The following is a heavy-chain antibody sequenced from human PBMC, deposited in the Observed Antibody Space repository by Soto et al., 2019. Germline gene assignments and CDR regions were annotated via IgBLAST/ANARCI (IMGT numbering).Heavy chain of an antibody. D-gene: IGHD6-19*01. CDR1: GYTFTGYY. V-gene: IGHV1-2*04. Sequence: ASVKVSCKASGYTFTGYYMHWVRQAPGQGLEWMGWINPNSGGTNYAQKFQGWVTMTRDTSISTAYMELSRLRSDDTAVYYCAREISHHGWSHYDYYGTEVWGQGTTLNVSS. CDR2: INPNSGGT. J-gene: IGHJ6*02. CDR3: AREISHHGWSHYDYYGTEV.